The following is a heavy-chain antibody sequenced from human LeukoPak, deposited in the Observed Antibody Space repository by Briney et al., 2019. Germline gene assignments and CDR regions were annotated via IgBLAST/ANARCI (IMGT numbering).Heavy chain of an antibody. Sequence: AGGSLRLSCAASGFTFSSYAMSWVRQAPGKGLEWVSAISGSGGSTYYADSVKGRFTISRDNSKNTLYLQVNSLRAEDTAVYYCAKVYGSGWSFDYWGQGTLVTVSS. J-gene: IGHJ4*02. V-gene: IGHV3-23*01. CDR1: GFTFSSYA. D-gene: IGHD6-19*01. CDR2: ISGSGGST. CDR3: AKVYGSGWSFDY.